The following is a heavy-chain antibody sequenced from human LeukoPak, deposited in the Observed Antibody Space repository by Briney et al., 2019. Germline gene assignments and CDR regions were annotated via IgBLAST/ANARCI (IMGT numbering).Heavy chain of an antibody. V-gene: IGHV4-34*01. D-gene: IGHD3-16*01. CDR3: ARGVYYGGVPYHELDY. CDR2: INHSGST. J-gene: IGHJ4*02. Sequence: SETLSLTCAVYGGSFSGYYWSWIRQPPGKGLEWIGEINHSGSTNYNPSLKSRVTISVDTSKNQFSLKLSSVTAADTAVYYRARGVYYGGVPYHELDYWGQGTLVTVSS. CDR1: GGSFSGYY.